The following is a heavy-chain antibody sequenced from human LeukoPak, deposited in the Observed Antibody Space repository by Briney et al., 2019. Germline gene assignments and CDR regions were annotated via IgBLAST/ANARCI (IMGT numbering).Heavy chain of an antibody. Sequence: WGTLSLTCTVPGGSFCSSRGYWGWIGQPPGQGLEWVGTIYLSGSINYSPPPKSPVTISVDTSKTHFSLGLSSVTAADTAVYSCASGYCTGGNCYSPPDYWGQGILVTVPS. CDR2: IYLSGSI. J-gene: IGHJ4*02. CDR1: GGSFCSSRGY. D-gene: IGHD2-15*01. CDR3: ASGYCTGGNCYSPPDY. V-gene: IGHV4-39*01.